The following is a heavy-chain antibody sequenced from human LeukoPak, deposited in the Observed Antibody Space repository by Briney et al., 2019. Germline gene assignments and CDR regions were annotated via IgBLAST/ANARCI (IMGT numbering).Heavy chain of an antibody. J-gene: IGHJ4*02. CDR1: GFTFSSYA. Sequence: GGSLRLSCAASGFTFSSYAMSWVRQAPGKGLEWVSNISSSGGSTYYADSVKGGFTISRDNAKNSLYLQMNSLRAEDTAVYYCARDRGYGDLDYWGQGTLVTVSS. D-gene: IGHD4-17*01. CDR2: ISSSGGST. CDR3: ARDRGYGDLDY. V-gene: IGHV3-23*01.